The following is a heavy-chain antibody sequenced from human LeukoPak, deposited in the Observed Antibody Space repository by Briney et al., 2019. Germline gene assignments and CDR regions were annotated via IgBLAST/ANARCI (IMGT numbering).Heavy chain of an antibody. D-gene: IGHD5-18*01. Sequence: PSETLSLTCAVYGGSFSGYYWSWIRQPPGKGLEWIGEINHSGSTNYNPSLKSRVTISVKTSKNQFSLKLSSVTAADTAVYYCARVYSYGYVGYYFDYWGQGTLVTVSS. CDR1: GGSFSGYY. J-gene: IGHJ4*02. CDR3: ARVYSYGYVGYYFDY. V-gene: IGHV4-34*01. CDR2: INHSGST.